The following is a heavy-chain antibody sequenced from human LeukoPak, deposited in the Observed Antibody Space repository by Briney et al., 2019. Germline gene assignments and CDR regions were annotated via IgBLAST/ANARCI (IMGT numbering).Heavy chain of an antibody. V-gene: IGHV3-15*01. J-gene: IGHJ4*02. D-gene: IGHD3-16*01. Sequence: PGGSLRLSCAASGFTFSSYAMSWVRQAPGKGLEWVGRIRTKSDGETVDYVAPVKGRFTISRDDSKNTLFLQMNSLKTEDTAVYYCATPALGRRLYYYDYWGQGTLVTVSP. CDR1: GFTFSSYA. CDR2: IRTKSDGETV. CDR3: ATPALGRRLYYYDY.